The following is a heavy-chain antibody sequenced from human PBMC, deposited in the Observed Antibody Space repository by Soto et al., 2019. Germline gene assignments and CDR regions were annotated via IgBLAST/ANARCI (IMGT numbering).Heavy chain of an antibody. J-gene: IGHJ2*01. CDR2: IIPILDIA. CDR1: GATFSSYT. V-gene: IGHV1-69*02. Sequence: QVQLVQSGAEVRKPGSSVKVSCKASGATFSSYTITWVRQAPGQGLEWVGRIIPILDIANYALKFQGRVTITADKSTSTAYMELISLRSEDTAVYYCARGGPYWYFDLWGRGTLVTVSS. CDR3: ARGGPYWYFDL. D-gene: IGHD3-16*01.